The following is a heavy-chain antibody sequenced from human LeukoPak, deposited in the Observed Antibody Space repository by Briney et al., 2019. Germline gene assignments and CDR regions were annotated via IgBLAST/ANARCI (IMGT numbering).Heavy chain of an antibody. CDR2: IYYSGIT. CDR1: GCSISSSNYY. V-gene: IGHV4-39*01. Sequence: SETLSLTCTVSGCSISSSNYYWGWIRQPPGKGLEWIGSIYYSGITYYNPSLKSRVTISVETSNNQFSLKLSSVTAAHTAMYYCARLLIYCSSTSCHFDYWGQGTLVTVSS. J-gene: IGHJ4*02. CDR3: ARLLIYCSSTSCHFDY. D-gene: IGHD2-2*01.